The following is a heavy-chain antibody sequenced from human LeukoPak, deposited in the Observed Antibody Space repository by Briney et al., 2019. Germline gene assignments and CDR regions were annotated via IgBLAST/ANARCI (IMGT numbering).Heavy chain of an antibody. CDR3: ATEPFDFPARQFDY. V-gene: IGHV1-24*01. Sequence: ASVKVSCKVSGYTLTELSMHWVRQAPGKGLEWMGGFDPEDGETICAQKFQGRVTMTEDTSTDTAYMELSSLRSEDTAVYYCATEPFDFPARQFDYWGQGTLVTVSS. CDR1: GYTLTELS. D-gene: IGHD3-9*01. CDR2: FDPEDGET. J-gene: IGHJ4*02.